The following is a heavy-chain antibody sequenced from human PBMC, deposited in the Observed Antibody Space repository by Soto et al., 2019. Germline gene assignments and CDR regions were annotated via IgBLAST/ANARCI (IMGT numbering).Heavy chain of an antibody. J-gene: IGHJ6*02. CDR3: ARARSDSWSHIYYGLYG. D-gene: IGHD3-3*01. CDR2: ITHGGST. V-gene: IGHV4-34*01. CDR1: GGSCSAYS. Sequence: SETLSLTCVVYGGSCSAYSWTWLRQSPGKALEWIGEITHGGSTDYNPALKSRLVMSVDTYKNQFSLRVTSVTAADAAVYFCARARSDSWSHIYYGLYGRGQGTTVTAS.